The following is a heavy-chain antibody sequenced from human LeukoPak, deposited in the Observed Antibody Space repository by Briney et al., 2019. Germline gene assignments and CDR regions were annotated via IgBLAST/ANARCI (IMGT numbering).Heavy chain of an antibody. Sequence: GGSLRLSCAASGFTFSDYYMNWIRQAPGKGLGWVSYISSGSSYTNYADSVKGRFTISRDNAKNSLYLQMNSLRAEDTAVYYCARGGSYSDSHFFDYWGQGTLVTVSS. CDR3: ARGGSYSDSHFFDY. V-gene: IGHV3-11*06. CDR1: GFTFSDYY. J-gene: IGHJ4*02. CDR2: ISSGSSYT. D-gene: IGHD1-26*01.